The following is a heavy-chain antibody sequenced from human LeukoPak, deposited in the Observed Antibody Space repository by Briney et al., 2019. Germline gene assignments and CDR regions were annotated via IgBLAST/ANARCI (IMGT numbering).Heavy chain of an antibody. J-gene: IGHJ4*02. CDR3: AKGDIYFVGAIPYYFDY. V-gene: IGHV3-30*18. CDR1: GFTFSNYG. D-gene: IGHD1-26*01. Sequence: GGSLRLSCAASGFTFSNYGMHWVRQAPGKGLEWVSVISYDGSNKYYADSVKGRFTISRDNSKNTLYLQMNSLRAEDTAVYYCAKGDIYFVGAIPYYFDYWGQGTLVTVSS. CDR2: ISYDGSNK.